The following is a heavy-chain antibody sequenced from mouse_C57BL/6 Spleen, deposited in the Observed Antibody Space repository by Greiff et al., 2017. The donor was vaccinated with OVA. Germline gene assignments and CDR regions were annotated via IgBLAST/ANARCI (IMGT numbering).Heavy chain of an antibody. J-gene: IGHJ3*01. CDR3: ARHEGNDGYPAWFAY. Sequence: EVKVVESGGGLVQPGGSLKLSCAASGFTFSDYYMYWVRQTPEKRLEWVAYISNGGGSTYYPDTVKGRFTISRDNAKNTLYLQMSRLKSEDTAMYYCARHEGNDGYPAWFAYWGQGTLVTVSA. CDR2: ISNGGGST. V-gene: IGHV5-12*01. CDR1: GFTFSDYY. D-gene: IGHD2-3*01.